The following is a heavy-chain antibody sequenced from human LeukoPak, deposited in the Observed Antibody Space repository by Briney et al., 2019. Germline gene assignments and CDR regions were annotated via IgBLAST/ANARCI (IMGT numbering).Heavy chain of an antibody. CDR3: ARHSDVIGAI. J-gene: IGHJ4*02. Sequence: GESLKISCKASGYTFTHQWIGWVRQKSGSGLEWMGIIYPRDFDTRYSPSFQGHVSISADTSINTAYLEWSRLEASDTAIYYCARHSDVIGAIWGQGTLVTVSS. V-gene: IGHV5-51*01. D-gene: IGHD3-10*01. CDR2: IYPRDFDT. CDR1: GYTFTHQW.